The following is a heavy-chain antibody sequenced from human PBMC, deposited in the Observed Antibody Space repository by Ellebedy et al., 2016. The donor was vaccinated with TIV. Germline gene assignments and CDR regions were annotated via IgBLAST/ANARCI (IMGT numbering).Heavy chain of an antibody. Sequence: PGGSLRLSCATSGFTFRSYAMSWVRQAPGKGLEWVSGITSDGSTNYPDSVKGRFTISRDNSKSTLSLQMNSLRAEDTALYYCAKEGFDILTGYQGGFDYWGQGTLVTVSS. CDR1: GFTFRSYA. CDR3: AKEGFDILTGYQGGFDY. V-gene: IGHV3-23*01. J-gene: IGHJ4*02. D-gene: IGHD3-9*01. CDR2: ITSDGST.